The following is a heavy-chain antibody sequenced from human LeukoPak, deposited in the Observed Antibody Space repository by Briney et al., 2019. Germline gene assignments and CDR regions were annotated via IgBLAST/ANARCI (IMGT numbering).Heavy chain of an antibody. J-gene: IGHJ4*02. CDR2: IKQDGNER. V-gene: IGHV3-7*01. CDR1: GFTFRSYC. D-gene: IGHD6-6*01. Sequence: GGSLRLSCAASGFTFRSYCMSWVRQASGKGLEWVANIKQDGNERYYLDSVKGRFSISRDNANNSLNLQMNSLRAEDTAVYYCARDHRFIPALMDFWGQGTLVAVSS. CDR3: ARDHRFIPALMDF.